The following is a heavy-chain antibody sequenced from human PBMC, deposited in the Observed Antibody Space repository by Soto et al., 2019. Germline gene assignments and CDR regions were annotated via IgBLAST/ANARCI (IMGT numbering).Heavy chain of an antibody. D-gene: IGHD3-22*01. J-gene: IGHJ4*02. CDR3: ARAGQYYDSSGYAN. V-gene: IGHV1-18*01. Sequence: QVKLVQSGTEVKQPGASMKVSCKASGYSFATSGISWVRQAPGQGLEWMGWISAYNGNTNYDQKLQDRVTMTTDTSMSTAYLELRNLRSDDTAVYYCARAGQYYDSSGYANWGQGTLVTVSS. CDR2: ISAYNGNT. CDR1: GYSFATSG.